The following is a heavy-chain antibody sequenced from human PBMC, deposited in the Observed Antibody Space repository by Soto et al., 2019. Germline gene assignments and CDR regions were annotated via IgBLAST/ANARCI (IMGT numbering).Heavy chain of an antibody. CDR2: ISYDGSNK. Sequence: QVQLVESGGGVVQPGRSLRLSCAASGFTFSSYAMHWVRQAPGKGLEWVAVISYDGSNKYYADSVKGRFTISRDNSKNTLYLQMNSLRAVARAVYYCARDGVYYYDSTGYSTHAFDIWGQGTMVTVSS. D-gene: IGHD3-22*01. J-gene: IGHJ3*02. CDR1: GFTFSSYA. V-gene: IGHV3-30-3*01. CDR3: ARDGVYYYDSTGYSTHAFDI.